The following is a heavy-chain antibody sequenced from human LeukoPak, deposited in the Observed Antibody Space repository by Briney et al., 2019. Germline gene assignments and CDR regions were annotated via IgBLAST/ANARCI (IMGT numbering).Heavy chain of an antibody. V-gene: IGHV3-53*01. Sequence: GGSLSLSCAAWGFPVRNSYMSGVRHAPGEGLEGVSVIYTGSLSYYTDSVKGRFTISRDKSNNTLYRQMNSLRDEETAVYYCAREGGDSGGYRRGAFDIWGQGTMVTVSS. CDR1: GFPVRNSY. J-gene: IGHJ3*02. CDR2: IYTGSLS. D-gene: IGHD3-22*01. CDR3: AREGGDSGGYRRGAFDI.